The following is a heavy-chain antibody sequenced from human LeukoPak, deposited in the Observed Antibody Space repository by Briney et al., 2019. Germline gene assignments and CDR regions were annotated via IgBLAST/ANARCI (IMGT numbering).Heavy chain of an antibody. D-gene: IGHD2-15*01. CDR1: GGTFSSYA. V-gene: IGHV1-69*05. Sequence: ASVKVSCKASGGTFSSYAISWVRQAPGQGLEWMGGIIPIFGTANYAQKFQGRVTITTDESTSTAYMELSSLRSEDTAVYYRAIHSGWDCSGGSCSSRYYYYMDVWGKGTTVTVSS. CDR2: IIPIFGTA. CDR3: AIHSGWDCSGGSCSSRYYYYMDV. J-gene: IGHJ6*03.